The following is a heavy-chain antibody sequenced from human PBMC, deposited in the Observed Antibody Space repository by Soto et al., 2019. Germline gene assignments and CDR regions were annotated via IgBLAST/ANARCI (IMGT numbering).Heavy chain of an antibody. Sequence: GGSLPLSCAGSGFTFSSYSMSWVRQAPGEGLEWVSAISGIGGSTYYADSVKGPFTISRDTSRNTLYLQMNSLRAEDTAVYCCAKGSLPEYYGMDVWGQGTTVTVSS. V-gene: IGHV3-23*01. J-gene: IGHJ6*02. CDR3: AKGSLPEYYGMDV. CDR1: GFTFSSYS. CDR2: ISGIGGST. D-gene: IGHD3-16*02.